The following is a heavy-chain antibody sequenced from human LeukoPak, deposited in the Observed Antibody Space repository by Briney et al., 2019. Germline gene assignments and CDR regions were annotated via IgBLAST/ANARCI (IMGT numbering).Heavy chain of an antibody. CDR1: GGTFSSYA. J-gene: IGHJ6*04. CDR3: ARASVEGGDSYGLYYYYYGMDV. Sequence: SVKVSCKASGGTFSSYAISWVRQAPGQGLEWMGGIIPIFGTANYAQKFQGRVTITADESTSTAYMELSSLRSEDTAVYYCARASVEGGDSYGLYYYYYGMDVWGKGTTVTVSS. CDR2: IIPIFGTA. D-gene: IGHD5-18*01. V-gene: IGHV1-69*13.